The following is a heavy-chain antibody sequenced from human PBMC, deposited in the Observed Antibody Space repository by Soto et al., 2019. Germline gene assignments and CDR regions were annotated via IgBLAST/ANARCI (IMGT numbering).Heavy chain of an antibody. CDR2: MNPNSGNT. Sequence: QVQLVQSGAEVKNPGASVKVSCKASGYTFTSFDINWVRQATGQGLEWMGWMNPNSGNTGYAQKFQGRVTMTRNTAISTAYMELSSLRSEDTAVYDCAGGPIYGSGSYLSDPWGQGTLVTVSS. CDR3: AGGPIYGSGSYLSDP. V-gene: IGHV1-8*01. CDR1: GYTFTSFD. D-gene: IGHD3-10*01. J-gene: IGHJ5*02.